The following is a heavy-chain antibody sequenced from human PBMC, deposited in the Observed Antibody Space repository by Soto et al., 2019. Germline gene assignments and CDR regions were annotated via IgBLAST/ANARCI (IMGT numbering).Heavy chain of an antibody. J-gene: IGHJ4*02. D-gene: IGHD3-22*01. Sequence: QSGPTLVNPTQTLTLTCTFSGFSLSTSGVGVGWIRQPPGKALECLALIYWDNDKRYNPSLRSRLSVTKDTSNSQVVLTMTNMDPVDTGTYYCAHRLCDSSCYWDVGFFNHWGQGALVTVSS. V-gene: IGHV2-5*02. CDR3: AHRLCDSSCYWDVGFFNH. CDR2: IYWDNDK. CDR1: GFSLSTSGVG.